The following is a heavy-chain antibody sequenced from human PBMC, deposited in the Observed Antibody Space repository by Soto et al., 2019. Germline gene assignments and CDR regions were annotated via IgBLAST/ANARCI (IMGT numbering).Heavy chain of an antibody. J-gene: IGHJ2*01. CDR1: GDSTSRYY. CDR3: ARWGRDGYYMTNRYFDL. CDR2: IYYGGNT. D-gene: IGHD4-17*01. V-gene: IGHV4-59*08. Sequence: QVQLQESGPGLVKPSETLSLSCTVSGDSTSRYYWSWIRQSPGKGLEWIGYIYYGGNTNIDPSLKGRVAISIDTSKNQVSLILSSVTAADTAVYYFARWGRDGYYMTNRYFDLWGRGTLVTVSS.